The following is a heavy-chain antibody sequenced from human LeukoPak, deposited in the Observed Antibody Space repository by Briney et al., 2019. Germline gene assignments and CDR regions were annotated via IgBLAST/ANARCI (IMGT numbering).Heavy chain of an antibody. D-gene: IGHD3-10*01. V-gene: IGHV4-39*07. J-gene: IGHJ6*02. CDR1: GGSITITNYY. Sequence: PETLSLTCTVSGGSITITNYYWGWIRQPPGKGLEWTGEINHSGSTNYNPSLKSRVTISVDTSKNQFSLKLSSVTAADTAVYYCARTKGSGVEPYYYYGMDVWGQGTTVTVSS. CDR3: ARTKGSGVEPYYYYGMDV. CDR2: INHSGST.